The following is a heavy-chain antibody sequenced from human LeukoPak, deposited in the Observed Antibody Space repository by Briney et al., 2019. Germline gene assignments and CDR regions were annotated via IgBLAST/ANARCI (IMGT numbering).Heavy chain of an antibody. D-gene: IGHD1-26*01. V-gene: IGHV3-74*01. J-gene: IGHJ4*02. Sequence: GGSLRLSCAASGFTFSGFWMHWVRQAPGKGQVWISRLHSDGSNTDYADSVKGRFTISRDNAKNTLYLQMKSLSAEDTAVYYCARDSGGYPGHFDYWGQGTLVTVSS. CDR3: ARDSGGYPGHFDY. CDR1: GFTFSGFW. CDR2: LHSDGSNT.